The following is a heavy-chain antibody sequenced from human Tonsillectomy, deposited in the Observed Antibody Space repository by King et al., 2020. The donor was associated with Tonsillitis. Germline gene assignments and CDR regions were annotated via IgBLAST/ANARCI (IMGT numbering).Heavy chain of an antibody. J-gene: IGHJ4*02. Sequence: VQLVESGGGLVQPGGSLRLSCAASGFTFSSYWMSWVRQAPGKGLEWVANIKQDGSEKYYVDSVKGRFTISRDNAKNSLYLQMNSLRAEDTAVYYCASGGAAVSAGSPCAGQSSVWFRDLVDYWGQGTLVTVSS. CDR1: GFTFSSYW. D-gene: IGHD6-19*01. CDR2: IKQDGSEK. CDR3: ASGGAAVSAGSPCAGQSSVWFRDLVDY. V-gene: IGHV3-7*01.